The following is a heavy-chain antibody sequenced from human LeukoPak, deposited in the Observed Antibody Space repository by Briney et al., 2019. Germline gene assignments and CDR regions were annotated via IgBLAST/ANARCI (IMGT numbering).Heavy chain of an antibody. V-gene: IGHV6-1*01. J-gene: IGHJ3*02. CDR3: ARDRVTMVRGLLDAFDI. Sequence: SQTLSLTCAISGDSVSSNSAAWNWIRQSSSRGLEWLGRTYYRSKWYNDYAVSVKSRITINPDTSKNQFSLQLNSVTPEDTAVYYCARDRVTMVRGLLDAFDIWGQGTMVTVSS. CDR1: GDSVSSNSAA. CDR2: TYYRSKWYN. D-gene: IGHD3-10*01.